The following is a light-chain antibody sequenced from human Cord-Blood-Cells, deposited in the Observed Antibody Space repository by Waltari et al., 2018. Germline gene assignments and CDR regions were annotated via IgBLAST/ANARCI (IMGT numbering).Light chain of an antibody. Sequence: QSALTQPASVSGSPGQSITISCTGTSSDVGGYNYVSWYQQHPGKAPKPMIYDVSNRPSGVSNRFSGSKSGNTASLTISGLQAEDEADDYCSSYTSSSTLVFGGGTKLTVL. J-gene: IGLJ3*02. CDR2: DVS. V-gene: IGLV2-14*01. CDR3: SSYTSSSTLV. CDR1: SSDVGGYNY.